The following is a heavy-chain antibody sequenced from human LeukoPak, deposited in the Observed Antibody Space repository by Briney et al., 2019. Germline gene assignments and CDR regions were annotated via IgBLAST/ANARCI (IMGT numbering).Heavy chain of an antibody. CDR2: IYSGGST. CDR1: GFTVSSNY. D-gene: IGHD1/OR15-1a*01. Sequence: GGSLRLSCAASGFTVSSNYMSWVRQAPGKGLEWVSVIYSGGSTFYANSVKGRFTISRDNSKNTLYLQMDSLRADDTAVYYCARWNNDWEFDYWGQGTLVSVSS. CDR3: ARWNNDWEFDY. J-gene: IGHJ4*02. V-gene: IGHV3-53*01.